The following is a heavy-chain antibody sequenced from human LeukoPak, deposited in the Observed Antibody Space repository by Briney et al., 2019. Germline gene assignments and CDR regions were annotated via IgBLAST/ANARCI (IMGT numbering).Heavy chain of an antibody. D-gene: IGHD6-6*01. CDR2: ISYDGSNK. CDR3: AKDREQLVYYYYYMDV. Sequence: GGSLRLSCAASGFTFSSYGMHWVRQAPGKGLERVAVISYDGSNKYYADSVKGRFTISRDNSKNTLYLQMNSLRAEDTAVYYCAKDREQLVYYYYYMDVWGKGTTVTVSS. J-gene: IGHJ6*03. V-gene: IGHV3-30*18. CDR1: GFTFSSYG.